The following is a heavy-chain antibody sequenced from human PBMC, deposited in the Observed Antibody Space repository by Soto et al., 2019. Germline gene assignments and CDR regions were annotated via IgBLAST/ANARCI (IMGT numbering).Heavy chain of an antibody. Sequence: QVQLVESGGGVVQPGRSLRLSCAASGFTFSSYGMHWVRQAPGKGLEWVAVISYDGSNKYYADSVKGRFTISRDNSKNTLYLQMNSLRAEDTAVYYCAKGTGGYSYGLYYYYGMDVWGQGTTVTVSS. CDR1: GFTFSSYG. V-gene: IGHV3-30*18. J-gene: IGHJ6*02. CDR3: AKGTGGYSYGLYYYYGMDV. D-gene: IGHD5-18*01. CDR2: ISYDGSNK.